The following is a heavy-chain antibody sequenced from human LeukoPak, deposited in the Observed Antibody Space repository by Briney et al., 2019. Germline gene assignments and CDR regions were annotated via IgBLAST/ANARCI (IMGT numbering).Heavy chain of an antibody. Sequence: SETLSLTCTVSGGSVSRGSYYWSWTRQPPGKGLEGIGYMHHSGTTNYSPSLKRRVTISVDMSKNQFFLNLTSATAPDTAVYYCARGRLGATYWGQGTLVTVSS. CDR1: GGSVSRGSYY. V-gene: IGHV4-61*01. CDR2: MHHSGTT. CDR3: ARGRLGATY. J-gene: IGHJ4*02. D-gene: IGHD1-26*01.